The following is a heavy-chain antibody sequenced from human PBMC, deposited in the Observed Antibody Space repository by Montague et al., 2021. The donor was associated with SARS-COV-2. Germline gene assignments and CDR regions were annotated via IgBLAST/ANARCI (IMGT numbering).Heavy chain of an antibody. Sequence: SETLSLTCTVSGGSISSSSYYWGWIRQPPGKGLEWIGYIYYSGSTNYNLSLESRVTISVDTSKNQFSLKLSSVTAADTAVYYCARDSRTDFDWLFPDSGSYYDGMDVWGKWTTVTVSS. D-gene: IGHD3-9*01. CDR1: GGSISSSSYY. CDR2: IYYSGST. J-gene: IGHJ6*04. V-gene: IGHV4-61*01. CDR3: ARDSRTDFDWLFPDSGSYYDGMDV.